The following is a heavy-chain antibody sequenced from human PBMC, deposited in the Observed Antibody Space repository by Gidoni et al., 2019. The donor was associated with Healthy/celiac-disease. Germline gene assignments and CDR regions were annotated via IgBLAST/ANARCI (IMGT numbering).Heavy chain of an antibody. D-gene: IGHD3-3*01. J-gene: IGHJ6*03. CDR3: ARTRFWSGYYKTYYYYYYMDV. V-gene: IGHV2-70*01. Sequence: QVTLRESGPALVKPTQTLTLTCTFSGFSLSTSGMCVSWIRQPPGKALEWLALIDWDDDKYYSTSLKTRLTISKDTSKNQVVLTMTNMDPVDTATYYCARTRFWSGYYKTYYYYYYMDVWGKGTTVTVSS. CDR1: GFSLSTSGMC. CDR2: IDWDDDK.